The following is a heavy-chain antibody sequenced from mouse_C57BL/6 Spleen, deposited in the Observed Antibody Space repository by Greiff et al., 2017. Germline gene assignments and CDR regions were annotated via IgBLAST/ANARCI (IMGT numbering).Heavy chain of an antibody. CDR3: ARNDYSNYDWYFGV. D-gene: IGHD2-5*01. J-gene: IGHJ1*03. V-gene: IGHV2-2*01. CDR1: GFSLTSYG. Sequence: QVQLQQSGPGLVQPSQSLSITCTVSGFSLTSYGVHWVRPSPGKGLEWLGVIWSGGSTDYNAAFISRLSISKDNSKSQVFFKMNSLQADDTAIYYCARNDYSNYDWYFGVWGTGTTVTASS. CDR2: IWSGGST.